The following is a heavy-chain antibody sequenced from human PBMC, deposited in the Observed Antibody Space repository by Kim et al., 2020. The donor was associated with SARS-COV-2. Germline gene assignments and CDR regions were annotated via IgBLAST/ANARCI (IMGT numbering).Heavy chain of an antibody. Sequence: GGSLRLSCAASGFTFSSYGMHWVRQAPGKGLEWVAVISYDGSNKYYADSVKGRFTISRDNSKNTLYLQMDSLRAEDTAVYYCAPTGVRGVIDYYYGMDVWGQGTTVTVSS. J-gene: IGHJ6*02. CDR1: GFTFSSYG. CDR2: ISYDGSNK. V-gene: IGHV3-30*03. D-gene: IGHD3-10*01. CDR3: APTGVRGVIDYYYGMDV.